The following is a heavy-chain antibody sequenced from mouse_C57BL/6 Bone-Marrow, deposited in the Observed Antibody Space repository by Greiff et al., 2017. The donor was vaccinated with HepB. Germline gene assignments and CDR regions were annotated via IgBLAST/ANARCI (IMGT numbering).Heavy chain of an antibody. CDR3: ARDPHYGSSYWYFDV. CDR1: GFTFSDYY. J-gene: IGHJ1*03. D-gene: IGHD1-1*01. Sequence: EVQRVESEGGLVQPGSSMKLSCTASGFTFSDYYMAWVRQVPEKGLEWVANINYDGSSTYYLDSLKSRFIISRENAKNILYLQMSSLKSEDTATYYCARDPHYGSSYWYFDVWGTGTTVTVSS. CDR2: INYDGSST. V-gene: IGHV5-16*01.